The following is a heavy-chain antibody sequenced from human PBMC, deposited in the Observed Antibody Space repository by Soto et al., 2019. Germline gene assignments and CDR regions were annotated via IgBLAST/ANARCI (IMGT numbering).Heavy chain of an antibody. Sequence: GEPLKISCKGSGYSFTSYWLSWVRQMPGKGLEWMGRIDPSDSYTNYSPFFQGHVAISADKSLRTTYLQWSSLKASDTAMHYCTRHLSSTPGDYWGQGTLVTVSS. CDR3: TRHLSSTPGDY. V-gene: IGHV5-10-1*01. D-gene: IGHD3-10*01. CDR2: IDPSDSYT. J-gene: IGHJ4*02. CDR1: GYSFTSYW.